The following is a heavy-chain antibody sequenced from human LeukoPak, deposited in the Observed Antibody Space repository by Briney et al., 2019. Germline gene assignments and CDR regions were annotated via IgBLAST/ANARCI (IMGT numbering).Heavy chain of an antibody. Sequence: GGSLRLSCAASGFTFSSYAMSWVRQAPGKGLEWVSVISGSGGSTYYADSVKGRFTISRDNPKNTLYLQMNSLRAEDTAVYYCAKAGGWFGELLQTSADNWFDPWGQGTLVTVSS. J-gene: IGHJ5*02. CDR1: GFTFSSYA. V-gene: IGHV3-23*01. D-gene: IGHD3-10*01. CDR3: AKAGGWFGELLQTSADNWFDP. CDR2: ISGSGGST.